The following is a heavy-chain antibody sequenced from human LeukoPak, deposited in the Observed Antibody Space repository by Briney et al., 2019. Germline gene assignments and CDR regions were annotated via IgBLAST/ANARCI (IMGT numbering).Heavy chain of an antibody. CDR1: GYTFTGYH. CDR3: ARDQGSLTRSWYTGY. V-gene: IGHV1-2*06. CDR2: INPHSGDT. J-gene: IGHJ4*02. Sequence: ASVKVSXKASGYTFTGYHIHWVRQAPGQGLEWMGRINPHSGDTKFAQKFQGRVTMTRDTSITTAYMDLSSLTPDDTAVYFCARDQGSLTRSWYTGYWGQGTQVTVSS. D-gene: IGHD6-13*01.